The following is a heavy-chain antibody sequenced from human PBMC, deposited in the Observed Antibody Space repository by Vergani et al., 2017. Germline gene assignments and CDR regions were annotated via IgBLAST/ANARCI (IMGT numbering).Heavy chain of an antibody. CDR3: ARVRCEGYVWGSYRPGRFDY. CDR1: GGTFSSYA. J-gene: IGHJ4*02. CDR2: IIPIFGTA. D-gene: IGHD3-16*02. V-gene: IGHV1-69*06. Sequence: QVQLVQSGAEVKKPGSSVKVSCKASGGTFSSYAISWVRQAPGQGLEWMGRIIPIFGTANYAQKFQGRVTMTEDTSKDTAYMELSSLRSEDTAVYYCARVRCEGYVWGSYRPGRFDYWGQGTLVTVSS.